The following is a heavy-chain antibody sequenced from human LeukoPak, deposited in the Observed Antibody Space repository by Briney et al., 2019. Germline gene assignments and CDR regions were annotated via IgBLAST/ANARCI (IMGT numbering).Heavy chain of an antibody. CDR1: GGFNSLYY. D-gene: IGHD6-25*01. CDR3: ARIDPLGFFDQ. V-gene: IGHV4-59*12. Sequence: PSETLSLACSVSGGFNSLYYWSWVRQPLGKGLEWLGHIFYSGHSNYNASLTSRIRMSVDTSKAQFSLELASVIAADTAVYYCARIDPLGFFDQWGPGILVTVSS. J-gene: IGHJ4*02. CDR2: IFYSGHS.